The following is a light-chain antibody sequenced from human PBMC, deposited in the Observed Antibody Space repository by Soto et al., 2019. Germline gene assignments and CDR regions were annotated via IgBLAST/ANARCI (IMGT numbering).Light chain of an antibody. CDR3: SSYAGSNNLV. V-gene: IGLV2-8*01. Sequence: QSALTQPPSASGSPGQSVTISCTGTSGDVGGYKYVSWYQHHPGKAPKVLIYEVSQRPSGVPDRFSGSKSGNTASLTVSGLQAEDEADYYCSSYAGSNNLVFGGGTQLTVL. CDR1: SGDVGGYKY. J-gene: IGLJ2*01. CDR2: EVS.